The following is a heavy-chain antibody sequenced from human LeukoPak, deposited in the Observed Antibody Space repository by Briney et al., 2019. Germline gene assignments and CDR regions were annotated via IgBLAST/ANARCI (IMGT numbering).Heavy chain of an antibody. CDR1: AGSFSGYY. V-gene: IGHV4-34*01. CDR2: INHSGST. J-gene: IGHJ6*03. D-gene: IGHD4-11*01. Sequence: PAETLSLPCAVYAGSFSGYYWSWIRQPPGKGLEWIGKINHSGSTNYNPSLKSRVTISVDTSKNQCSLKLSSVTAADTAVYYCARGYSTGYSYMDVWGKRTTVTVSS. CDR3: ARGYSTGYSYMDV.